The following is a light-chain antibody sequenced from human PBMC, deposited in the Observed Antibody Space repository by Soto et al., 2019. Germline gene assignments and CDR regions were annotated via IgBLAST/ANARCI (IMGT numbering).Light chain of an antibody. Sequence: EIVLTQSPGTLSLSPGERATLSCRASQSIRSRSLAWYQQKPGQAPRLLIYDTSSRTTGIPDRFSGSGSGTDFALTISXLEPEDXAVXXCQXYGSSPRTFGQGTKVEIK. CDR3: QXYGSSPRT. CDR2: DTS. V-gene: IGKV3-20*01. CDR1: QSIRSRS. J-gene: IGKJ1*01.